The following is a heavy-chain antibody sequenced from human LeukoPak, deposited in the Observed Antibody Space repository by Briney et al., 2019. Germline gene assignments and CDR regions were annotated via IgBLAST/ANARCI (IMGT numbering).Heavy chain of an antibody. J-gene: IGHJ6*02. CDR3: ARERIQYYDFWSGYPTSYYYYGMDV. Sequence: SETLSLTCTVSGGSISSYYWSWIRQPPGKGLEWIGYIYYSGSTNYNPSLKSRVTISVDTSKNQFSLKLSSETAADTAVYYCARERIQYYDFWSGYPTSYYYYGMDVWGQGTTVTVSS. CDR2: IYYSGST. CDR1: GGSISSYY. D-gene: IGHD3-3*01. V-gene: IGHV4-59*01.